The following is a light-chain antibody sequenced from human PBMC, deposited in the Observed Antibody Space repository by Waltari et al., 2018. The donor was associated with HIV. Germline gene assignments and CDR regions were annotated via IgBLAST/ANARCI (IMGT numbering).Light chain of an antibody. V-gene: IGKV1-17*01. Sequence: DIQMTQSPSTMSASVGDRVTIPCRASQDISYDLAWYQQKPGKAPKRLIHVASALQDGVPSRFSVSGSGTEFTLTIRSLQPEEFAADYCLQHNDLPRTFGQGTRVEIK. CDR3: LQHNDLPRT. CDR1: QDISYD. J-gene: IGKJ1*01. CDR2: VAS.